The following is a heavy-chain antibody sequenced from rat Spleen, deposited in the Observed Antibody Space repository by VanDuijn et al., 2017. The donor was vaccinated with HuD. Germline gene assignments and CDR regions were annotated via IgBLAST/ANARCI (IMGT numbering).Heavy chain of an antibody. D-gene: IGHD1-11*01. Sequence: EVQLVESGGGLVQPGRSMKLSCAASGFTFSSFPMAWVRQAPTKGLEWVATISTSGGSTYYRDSVKGRFTISRDNAKSTLYLQMNSLRSEDTATYYCSREGLYGNFFDYCGQGVMVTVSS. J-gene: IGHJ2*01. CDR3: SREGLYGNFFDY. CDR1: GFTFSSFP. CDR2: ISTSGGST. V-gene: IGHV5-46*01.